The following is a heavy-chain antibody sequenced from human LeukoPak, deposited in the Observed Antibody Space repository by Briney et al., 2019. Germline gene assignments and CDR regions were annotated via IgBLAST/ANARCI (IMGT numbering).Heavy chain of an antibody. V-gene: IGHV1-2*06. CDR1: GYTFTGYY. CDR3: ARGIAAADPREYNWFDP. Sequence: GASVKVSCKASGYTFTGYYMHWVRQAPGQGLEWMGRINPNSGGTNYAQKFQGRVTMTRDTSISTAYMELSRLRSDDTAVYYCARGIAAADPREYNWFDPWGQGTLVTVSS. CDR2: INPNSGGT. D-gene: IGHD6-13*01. J-gene: IGHJ5*02.